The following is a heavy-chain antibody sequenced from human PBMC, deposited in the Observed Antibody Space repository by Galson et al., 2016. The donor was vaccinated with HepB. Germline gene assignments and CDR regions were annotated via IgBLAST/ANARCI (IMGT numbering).Heavy chain of an antibody. CDR2: IYSGGST. D-gene: IGHD3-16*01. CDR1: GFTVSSNY. CDR3: ARNKATARVWGHYYYYMDV. Sequence: SLRLSCAASGFTVSSNYLSWVRQAPGKGLEWVSVIYSGGSTYYADSVRGRFTISRDNSNNILYLQMSSLRAEDTAVYYCARNKATARVWGHYYYYMDVWGKGATVTVSS. V-gene: IGHV3-53*01. J-gene: IGHJ6*03.